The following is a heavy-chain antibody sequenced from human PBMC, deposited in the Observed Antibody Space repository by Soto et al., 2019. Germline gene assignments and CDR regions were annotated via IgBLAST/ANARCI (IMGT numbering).Heavy chain of an antibody. CDR3: ARDLGYCSGGSCYYYYYGMDV. CDR1: RGTFSSYA. V-gene: IGHV1-69*01. CDR2: IIPIFGTA. J-gene: IGHJ6*02. Sequence: QVQLVQSGAEVKKPGSSVKVSCKASRGTFSSYAISWVRQAPGQGLEWMGGIIPIFGTANYAQKFQGRVTITADESTSTAYMELSSLRSEDTAVYYCARDLGYCSGGSCYYYYYGMDVWGQGTTVTVSS. D-gene: IGHD2-15*01.